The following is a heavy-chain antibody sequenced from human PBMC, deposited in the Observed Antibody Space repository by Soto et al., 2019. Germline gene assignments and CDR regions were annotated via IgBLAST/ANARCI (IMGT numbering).Heavy chain of an antibody. J-gene: IGHJ6*02. CDR1: GGSVSSGSYY. D-gene: IGHD5-12*01. V-gene: IGHV4-61*01. CDR2: IYYSGST. Sequence: SETLSLTCTVSGGSVSSGSYYWSWIRQPPGKGLGWIGYIYYSGSTNYNPSLKSRVTISVDTSKNQFSLKLSSVTAADTAVYYCASLSGYDYPHYYYYGMDVWGQGTTVTVSS. CDR3: ASLSGYDYPHYYYYGMDV.